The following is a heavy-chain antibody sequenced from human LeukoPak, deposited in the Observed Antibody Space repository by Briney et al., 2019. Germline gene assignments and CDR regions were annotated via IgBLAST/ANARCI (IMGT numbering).Heavy chain of an antibody. D-gene: IGHD4-17*01. CDR2: IIPIFGTA. Sequence: SVKVFCKDSAGTFSSYAISWVRQAPGQGLEWMGGIIPIFGTANYAQKFQGRVTITTDESTSTAYMELSSLRSEDTAVYYCARDLSGDYFDYWSQGTLVTVSS. CDR3: ARDLSGDYFDY. V-gene: IGHV1-69*05. CDR1: AGTFSSYA. J-gene: IGHJ4*02.